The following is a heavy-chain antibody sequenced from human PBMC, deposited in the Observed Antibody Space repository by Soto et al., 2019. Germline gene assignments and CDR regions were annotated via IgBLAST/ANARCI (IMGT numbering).Heavy chain of an antibody. CDR3: ARGVLVGYWNYSYDWFDP. Sequence: GASVKVSCKASGYTFTSYGISWVRQAPGQGLEWMGIINPSGGSTSYAQKFQGRVTMTSDTSTSTVYMELSSLRSEDTAVYYCARGVLVGYWNYSYDWFDPWGQGTLVTVSS. J-gene: IGHJ5*02. CDR1: GYTFTSYG. D-gene: IGHD1-7*01. V-gene: IGHV1-46*01. CDR2: INPSGGST.